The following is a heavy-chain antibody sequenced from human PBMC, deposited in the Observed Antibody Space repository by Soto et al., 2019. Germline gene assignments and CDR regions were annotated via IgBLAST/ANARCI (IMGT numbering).Heavy chain of an antibody. D-gene: IGHD3-10*01. V-gene: IGHV1-69*08. Sequence: QVQLVQSGAEVKKPGSSVKVSCKASGGTFSPYTINWVRQAPGQGLEWMGRIIPFHGVTNYAQKFQARVTITADKSTSTAYMELSGLIFEATAMYYCTRDWEITVSTWSFGGFWGRGTLVTVSS. CDR3: TRDWEITVSTWSFGGF. CDR2: IIPFHGVT. J-gene: IGHJ4*02. CDR1: GGTFSPYT.